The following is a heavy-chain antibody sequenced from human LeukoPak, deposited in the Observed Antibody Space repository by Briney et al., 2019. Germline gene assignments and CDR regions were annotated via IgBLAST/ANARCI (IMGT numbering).Heavy chain of an antibody. CDR1: GYSFTSYW. J-gene: IGHJ4*02. Sequence: GESLKISCKGSGYSFTSYWIGWVRQMPGKGLEWMGIIYPGDSDTRYSPSFQGQVSISADKSISTAYLQWSSLRASDTAMYYCARLPIPGGVVVVTANYFDYWGQGTLVTVSS. CDR3: ARLPIPGGVVVVTANYFDY. CDR2: IYPGDSDT. V-gene: IGHV5-51*01. D-gene: IGHD2-21*02.